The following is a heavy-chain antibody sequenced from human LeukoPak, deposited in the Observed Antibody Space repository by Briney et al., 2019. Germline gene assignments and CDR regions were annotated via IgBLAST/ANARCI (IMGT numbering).Heavy chain of an antibody. CDR1: GGSISSYY. J-gene: IGHJ4*02. Sequence: SETLSLTCTVAGGSISSYYWSWIRQPAGKGLDWIGRIYTSGSTNYNPSLKSRVTMSVDTSKNQFSLKLSSVTAADTAVYYCARDSNYDSSGYYSVSDYWGQGTLVTVSS. CDR2: IYTSGST. V-gene: IGHV4-4*07. D-gene: IGHD3-22*01. CDR3: ARDSNYDSSGYYSVSDY.